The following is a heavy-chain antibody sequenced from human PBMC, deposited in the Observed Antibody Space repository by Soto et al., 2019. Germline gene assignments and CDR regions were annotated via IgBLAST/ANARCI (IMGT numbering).Heavy chain of an antibody. V-gene: IGHV3-30*18. J-gene: IGHJ6*02. D-gene: IGHD6-13*01. CDR1: GFTSSSYG. CDR3: AKSLIRGWQQLVYYYYYGMDV. Sequence: LSLSCAASGFTSSSYGMHWVRQAPGKGLEWVVVISYDGSNKYYADSVKGRFTISRDNSKNTLYLQMNSLRAEDTAVYYCAKSLIRGWQQLVYYYYYGMDVWGQGTTVTVSS. CDR2: ISYDGSNK.